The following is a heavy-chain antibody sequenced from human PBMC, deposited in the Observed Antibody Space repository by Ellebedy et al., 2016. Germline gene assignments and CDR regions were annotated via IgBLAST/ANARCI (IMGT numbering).Heavy chain of an antibody. CDR1: GFTFSSYW. Sequence: GESLKISCAASGFTFSSYWMHWVRQAPGKGLVWVLRINSDGSSTSYADSVKGRFTISRDNAKNTLYLQMNSLRAEDTAVYYCASQTTVTKYYYYYGMDVWGQGTTVTVSS. CDR2: INSDGSST. J-gene: IGHJ6*02. V-gene: IGHV3-74*01. D-gene: IGHD4-17*01. CDR3: ASQTTVTKYYYYYGMDV.